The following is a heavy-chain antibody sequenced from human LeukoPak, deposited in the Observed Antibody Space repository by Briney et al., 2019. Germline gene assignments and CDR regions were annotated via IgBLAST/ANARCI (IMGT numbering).Heavy chain of an antibody. V-gene: IGHV3-15*07. CDR3: TTGIDDEGGY. Sequence: KPGGSLRLSCAASGFTYSNVWMNWVRQAPGKGLEWVGRIKTNAEGGTLDYTAPVKGRFTISRGDSKNTLYLQMDSLEVEDTGMYYCTTGIDDEGGYWGQGTLVTVSS. CDR2: IKTNAEGGTL. D-gene: IGHD3-3*02. CDR1: GFTYSNVW. J-gene: IGHJ4*02.